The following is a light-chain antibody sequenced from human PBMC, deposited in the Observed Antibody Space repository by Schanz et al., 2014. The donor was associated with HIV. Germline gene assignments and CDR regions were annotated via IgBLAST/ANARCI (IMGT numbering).Light chain of an antibody. CDR1: NSDIGAYNY. J-gene: IGLJ3*02. CDR3: SSYAGTTNFWV. Sequence: QSALTQPASVSGSPGQSIAISCTGTNSDIGAYNYVSWYQQHPDKAPKLIIYDVSNRPSGVSNRFSGSKSGNTASLTVSGLQAEDEADYYCSSYAGTTNFWVFGGGTKLTVL. CDR2: DVS. V-gene: IGLV2-14*03.